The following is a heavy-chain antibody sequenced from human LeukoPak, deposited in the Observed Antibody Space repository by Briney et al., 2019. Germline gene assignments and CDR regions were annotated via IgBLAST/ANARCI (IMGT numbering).Heavy chain of an antibody. CDR3: ARDTGSGYCSGGRCRGAFDI. J-gene: IGHJ3*02. D-gene: IGHD2-15*01. Sequence: PGGSLRLSCAASGFSVGSNYMTWVRQAPGKGLEWVSVIYSGDNTYYADSVKGRFTISRDISKNTLCLQMNSLRAEDTATYYCARDTGSGYCSGGRCRGAFDIWGQGTTVTVSS. CDR1: GFSVGSNY. V-gene: IGHV3-53*01. CDR2: IYSGDNT.